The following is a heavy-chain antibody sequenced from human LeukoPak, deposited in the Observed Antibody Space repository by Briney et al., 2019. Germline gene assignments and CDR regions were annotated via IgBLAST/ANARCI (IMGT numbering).Heavy chain of an antibody. D-gene: IGHD3-22*01. CDR2: IYYSGST. V-gene: IGHV4-59*01. CDR1: GCSISSYY. Sequence: PSETLSLTCTVSGCSISSYYWSWIRQPPGKGLEWIGNIYYSGSTNYNPSLKSRLTISVDTSKDQFSLKLSSVPAADTAVYYCARQSISGSSLSYSDYWGAGTLVKVSS. J-gene: IGHJ4*02. CDR3: ARQSISGSSLSYSDY.